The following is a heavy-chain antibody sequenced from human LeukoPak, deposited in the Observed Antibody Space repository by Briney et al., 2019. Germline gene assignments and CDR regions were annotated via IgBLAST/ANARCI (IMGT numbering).Heavy chain of an antibody. CDR1: GFIFRSYA. J-gene: IGHJ6*02. V-gene: IGHV3-23*01. CDR3: AKSTGRGNYDILTGYTYYYYGMDV. D-gene: IGHD3-9*01. CDR2: VRGSGTNA. Sequence: PGGSLRLSCAASGFIFRSYAMSWVRQAPGKGLEWVSSVRGSGTNAIYADSVKGRFTISRDNSENSLYLQMNSLRAEDTAVYYCAKSTGRGNYDILTGYTYYYYGMDVWGQGTTVTVSS.